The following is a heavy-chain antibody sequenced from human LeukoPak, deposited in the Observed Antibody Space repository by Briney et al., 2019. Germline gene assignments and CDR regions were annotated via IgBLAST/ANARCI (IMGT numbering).Heavy chain of an antibody. CDR3: ARVLVSDFWSGYYTGIDY. Sequence: GASVKVSCKASGYTFTSYGISWVRQAPGQGLEWMGWISAYNGNTNYAQKLQGRVTMTTDTSTSTAYMELRSLRSDDTAVYYCARVLVSDFWSGYYTGIDYWGQGTLVTVSS. J-gene: IGHJ4*02. V-gene: IGHV1-18*01. CDR2: ISAYNGNT. D-gene: IGHD3-3*01. CDR1: GYTFTSYG.